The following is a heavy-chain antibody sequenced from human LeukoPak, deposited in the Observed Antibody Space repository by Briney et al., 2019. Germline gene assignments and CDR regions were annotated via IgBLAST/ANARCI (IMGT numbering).Heavy chain of an antibody. V-gene: IGHV4-59*08. J-gene: IGHJ4*02. CDR1: RGSISNYY. Sequence: SETLSLTCTVSRGSISNYYWSWIRQPPGKGLEWIGFFYYSGNTNYNPSLKSRVTISVDTSKNQFSLKLSSVTAADTAVYYCARRLNEDWGQGTLVTVSS. D-gene: IGHD1-1*01. CDR2: FYYSGNT. CDR3: ARRLNED.